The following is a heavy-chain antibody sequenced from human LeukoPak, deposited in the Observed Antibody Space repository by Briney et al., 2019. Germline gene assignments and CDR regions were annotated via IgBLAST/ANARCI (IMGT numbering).Heavy chain of an antibody. Sequence: SETLSLTCTVSGGSISSGSYYWSWIRQPAGKGLEWIGRIYTSGSTNYNPSLKSRVTISLDTSKKQFSLKLSSVTAADAAVYYCAGELEYYYMDVWGKGTTATVSS. V-gene: IGHV4-61*02. CDR3: AGELEYYYMDV. CDR2: IYTSGST. D-gene: IGHD1-1*01. J-gene: IGHJ6*03. CDR1: GGSISSGSYY.